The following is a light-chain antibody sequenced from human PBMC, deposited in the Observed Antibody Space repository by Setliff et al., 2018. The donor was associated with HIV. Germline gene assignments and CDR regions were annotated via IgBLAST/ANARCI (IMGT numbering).Light chain of an antibody. Sequence: QSALTQPASVSGSPGQSITISCTGTSSDVGSFSLVSWYQQEPGKAPKLIIYEVTKRPSGISDRFSGSKSGNTASLSISGLQTEDEADYYCCSYASGQTYVFGIGTKATVL. CDR2: EVT. V-gene: IGLV2-23*02. CDR3: CSYASGQTYV. J-gene: IGLJ1*01. CDR1: SSDVGSFSL.